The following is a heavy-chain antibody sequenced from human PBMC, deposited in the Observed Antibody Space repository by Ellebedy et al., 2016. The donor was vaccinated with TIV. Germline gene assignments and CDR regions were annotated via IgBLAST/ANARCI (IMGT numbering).Heavy chain of an antibody. Sequence: GGSLRLSCEASGFTFSNYWMTWVRQAPGKGLEWVANIKQDESEKYYVGSGRGRFSISRDNAKNSLYLQMNSLRPEDTAVYYCARDQWLGRAYYFDYWGQGTLLTVSS. J-gene: IGHJ4*02. D-gene: IGHD6-19*01. V-gene: IGHV3-7*01. CDR3: ARDQWLGRAYYFDY. CDR1: GFTFSNYW. CDR2: IKQDESEK.